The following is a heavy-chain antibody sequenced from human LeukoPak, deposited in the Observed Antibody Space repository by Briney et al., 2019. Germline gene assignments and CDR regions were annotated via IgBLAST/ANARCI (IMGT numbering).Heavy chain of an antibody. CDR3: TRHNGDYCSGGSCYWNGVDY. CDR2: IRSKANSYAT. CDR1: AFTFSGFA. Sequence: GGSLRLSCAASAFTFSGFAMHRVPPASGKGRVGVGRIRSKANSYATAYAASVKGRFIISRDDSKNTAYLQMNSLKTEDTAVYYCTRHNGDYCSGGSCYWNGVDYWGQGTLVTVSS. D-gene: IGHD2-15*01. V-gene: IGHV3-73*01. J-gene: IGHJ4*02.